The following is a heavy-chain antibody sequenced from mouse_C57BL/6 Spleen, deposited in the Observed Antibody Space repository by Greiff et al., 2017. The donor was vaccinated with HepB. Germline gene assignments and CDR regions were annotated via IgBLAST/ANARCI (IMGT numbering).Heavy chain of an antibody. CDR2: INPYNGGT. V-gene: IGHV1-19*01. D-gene: IGHD2-5*01. Sequence: VQLQQSGPVLVKPGASVKMSCKASGYTFTDYYMNWVKQSHGKSLEWIGVINPYNGGTSYNQKFKGKATLTVDKSSSTAYMELNSLTSEDSAVYYCARRDYSNYWFAYWGQGTLVTVSA. CDR3: ARRDYSNYWFAY. CDR1: GYTFTDYY. J-gene: IGHJ3*01.